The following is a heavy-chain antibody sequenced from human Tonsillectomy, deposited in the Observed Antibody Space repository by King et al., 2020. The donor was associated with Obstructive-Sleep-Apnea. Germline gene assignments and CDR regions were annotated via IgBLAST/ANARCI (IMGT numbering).Heavy chain of an antibody. Sequence: EVQLVESGGGLVQPGGSLRLSCAASGFSISDNYMTWVRQAPGKGLEWVSVIYSGGETYYADSVKGRFTISRHSSENTLYLQMNSLRPEDTALYYCARDRDCDSRKWGAFHIWGQGAMVIVSS. CDR2: IYSGGET. CDR1: GFSISDNY. D-gene: IGHD3-22*01. V-gene: IGHV3-53*04. CDR3: ARDRDCDSRKWGAFHI. J-gene: IGHJ3*02.